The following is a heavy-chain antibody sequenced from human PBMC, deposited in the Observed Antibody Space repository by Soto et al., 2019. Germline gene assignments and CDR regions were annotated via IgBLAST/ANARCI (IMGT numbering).Heavy chain of an antibody. D-gene: IGHD1-1*01. CDR2: MNPNTGNS. CDR3: ARRAETNGWNGFGADKYYFDF. V-gene: IGHV1-8*01. J-gene: IGHJ4*02. Sequence: ASVKVSCKASGYTFTSYDIYWVRQATGQGLEWMGWMNPNTGNSGYAQKFQGRVTMSSDTSISTAHMELSSLRSEDTAVYYCARRAETNGWNGFGADKYYFDFWGQGTLVTVSS. CDR1: GYTFTSYD.